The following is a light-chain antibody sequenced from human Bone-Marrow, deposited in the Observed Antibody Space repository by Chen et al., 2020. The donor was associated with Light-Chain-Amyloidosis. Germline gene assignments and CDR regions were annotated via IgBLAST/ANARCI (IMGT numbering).Light chain of an antibody. CDR3: SSITDSTTWV. CDR2: DDS. CDR1: NIGSKS. Sequence: SYVLTQPPSVSVAPGQTARITCGGNNIGSKSVHWYQQKPGQAPILVVYDDSDRPSGIPERFSGSKSGSTASLTISGLQAEDEAAYYCSSITDSTTWVFGGGTKVTVL. V-gene: IGLV3-21*02. J-gene: IGLJ3*02.